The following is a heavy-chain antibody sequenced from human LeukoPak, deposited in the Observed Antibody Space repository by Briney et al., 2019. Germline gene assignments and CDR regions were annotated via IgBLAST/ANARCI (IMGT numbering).Heavy chain of an antibody. CDR3: AKGRYTPDP. CDR1: GFTFSSYD. J-gene: IGHJ5*02. Sequence: GRSLRLSCAASGFTFSSYDMHWVRQAPGKGLEWVAVISYDGSNKYYADSVKGRFTIFRDNSKNTLYLQMNSLTAEDTAVYYCAKGRYTPDPWGQGTLVTVSS. V-gene: IGHV3-30*18. CDR2: ISYDGSNK. D-gene: IGHD5-18*01.